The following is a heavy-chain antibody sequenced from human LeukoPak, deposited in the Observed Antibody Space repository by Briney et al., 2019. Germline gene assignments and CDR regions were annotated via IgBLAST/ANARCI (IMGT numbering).Heavy chain of an antibody. V-gene: IGHV4-61*09. CDR1: GGPISSGNYY. Sequence: SETLSLTCTVSGGPISSGNYYWSWIRQPAGKGLEWIGHIYTSGSTNYNPSLKSRVTISVDTSKNQFSLKLSSVTAADTAVYYCAREGYDPLWGQGTLVTVSS. D-gene: IGHD3-3*01. J-gene: IGHJ4*02. CDR2: IYTSGST. CDR3: AREGYDPL.